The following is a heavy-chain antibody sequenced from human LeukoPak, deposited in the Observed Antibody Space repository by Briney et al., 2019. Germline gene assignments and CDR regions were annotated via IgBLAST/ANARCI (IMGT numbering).Heavy chain of an antibody. CDR2: IYTSGST. Sequence: SQTLSLTCTVSGGSISSGSYYWSWIRQPAGKGLEWIGRIYTSGSTNYNPSLKSRVTISVDTSKNRFSLKLSSVTAADTAVYYCARDRYCSGGSCYGMGAFDIWGQGTMVTVSS. CDR3: ARDRYCSGGSCYGMGAFDI. CDR1: GGSISSGSYY. J-gene: IGHJ3*02. D-gene: IGHD2-15*01. V-gene: IGHV4-61*02.